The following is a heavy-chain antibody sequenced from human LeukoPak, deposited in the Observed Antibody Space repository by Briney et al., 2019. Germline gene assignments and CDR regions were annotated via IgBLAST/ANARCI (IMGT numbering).Heavy chain of an antibody. CDR3: ATDFYDST. J-gene: IGHJ5*02. Sequence: GGSLRLSCASSGFTFRRYDMNWVRQAPGKGLEWVGRIRSNSDGGTIDYAAPVKGRFTLSRDDSKTTLYLQMNSLQTEDTAVYYCATDFYDSTWGQGTLVTVSS. V-gene: IGHV3-15*07. CDR1: GFTFRRYD. CDR2: IRSNSDGGTI. D-gene: IGHD3-22*01.